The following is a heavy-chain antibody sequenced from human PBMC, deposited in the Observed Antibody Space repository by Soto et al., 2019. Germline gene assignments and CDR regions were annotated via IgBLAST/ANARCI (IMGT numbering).Heavy chain of an antibody. V-gene: IGHV3-30*18. CDR2: ISYDGSNK. J-gene: IGHJ3*02. CDR3: AKLTYYYDSSGYYRYDAFDI. CDR1: GFTFSSYG. D-gene: IGHD3-22*01. Sequence: QVQLVESGGGVVQPGRSLRLSCAASGFTFSSYGMHWVRQAPGKGLEGVAVISYDGSNKYYADSVKGRFTISRDNSKNTLYLQMNSLRAEDTAVYYCAKLTYYYDSSGYYRYDAFDIWGQGTMVTVSS.